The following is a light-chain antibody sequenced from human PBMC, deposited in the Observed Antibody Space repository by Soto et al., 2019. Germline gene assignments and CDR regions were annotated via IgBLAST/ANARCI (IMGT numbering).Light chain of an antibody. J-gene: IGKJ1*01. Sequence: EIVLTQSPGTLSLSPGYRATXXXRASQTVSNNYLAWCQQKPGQAPRLLIYDASNRATGIPARFSGSGSGTDFTLTISSLEPEDFAVYYCQQRSNWPTFGQGTKVDIK. V-gene: IGKV3-11*01. CDR1: QTVSNNY. CDR2: DAS. CDR3: QQRSNWPT.